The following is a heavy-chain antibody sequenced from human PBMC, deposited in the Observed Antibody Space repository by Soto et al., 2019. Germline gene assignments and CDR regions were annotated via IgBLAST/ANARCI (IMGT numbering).Heavy chain of an antibody. CDR2: IYGGGNGP. Sequence: EVQVLESGGGLVQPGGSLRLSCAATGFNFSDFAMSWVRQAPGKGLEWVSRIYGGGNGPHYADSVKGRVTISRVNSKNTLYLQMNSLRAEDTAVYYCAKMEGMDPWAYSFDYWGQGTLVTVSS. J-gene: IGHJ4*02. CDR3: AKMEGMDPWAYSFDY. CDR1: GFNFSDFA. V-gene: IGHV3-23*01. D-gene: IGHD2-2*03.